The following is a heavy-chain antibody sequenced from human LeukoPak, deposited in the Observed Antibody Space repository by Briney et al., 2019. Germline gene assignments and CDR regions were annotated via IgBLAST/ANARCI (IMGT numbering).Heavy chain of an antibody. CDR3: ARVHSSGWSDWFDP. CDR2: INHSGST. CDR1: GGSFSGYY. V-gene: IGHV4-34*01. Sequence: SETLSFTCAVYGGSFSGYYWSWIRQPPGKGLEWIGEINHSGSTNYNPSLKSRVTISVDTSKNQFSLKLSSVTAADTAVYYCARVHSSGWSDWFDPWGQGTLVTVSS. J-gene: IGHJ5*02. D-gene: IGHD6-13*01.